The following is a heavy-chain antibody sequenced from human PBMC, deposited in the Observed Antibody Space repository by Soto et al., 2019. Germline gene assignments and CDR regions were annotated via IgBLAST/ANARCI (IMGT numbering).Heavy chain of an antibody. CDR3: ARGGSYSVSYSYYGMDV. D-gene: IGHD4-4*01. CDR1: GYTFTSYG. J-gene: IGHJ6*02. V-gene: IGHV1-18*04. Sequence: VASVKVSCKASGYTFTSYGISWVRQAPGQGLEWMGWISAYNGNTNYAQKLQGRVTMTTDTSTSTAYMELRSLRSDDTAVYYCARGGSYSVSYSYYGMDVWGQGTTVAVSS. CDR2: ISAYNGNT.